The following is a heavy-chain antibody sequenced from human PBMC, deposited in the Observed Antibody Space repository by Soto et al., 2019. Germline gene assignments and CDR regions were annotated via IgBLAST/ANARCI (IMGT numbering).Heavy chain of an antibody. V-gene: IGHV3-74*01. CDR1: GFSFSSYW. D-gene: IGHD3-10*01. J-gene: IGHJ4*02. Sequence: EVQLVESGGGLVQPGGSLRLSCAASGFSFSSYWMHWVRQVPGKGLEWVSRIKSDGSGIAYADSVKGRFTISRDNGKNTRYLQMNRLRADDTAVYDCARNFRDYWGQGTLVTVSS. CDR2: IKSDGSGI. CDR3: ARNFRDY.